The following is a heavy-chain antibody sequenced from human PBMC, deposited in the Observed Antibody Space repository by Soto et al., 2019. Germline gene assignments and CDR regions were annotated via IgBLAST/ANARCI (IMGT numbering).Heavy chain of an antibody. V-gene: IGHV3-7*01. J-gene: IGHJ4*02. D-gene: IGHD3-22*01. CDR1: GFTFSMSW. Sequence: PGGSLRLSCAASGFTFSMSWMTWIRQAPGKGLEWVAQIKPDGSDTLYVDSMKGRFTISRDNSKNSLYLQMDSLRAEDTALYYCATPTYYTFEYWGQGALVTVPQ. CDR3: ATPTYYTFEY. CDR2: IKPDGSDT.